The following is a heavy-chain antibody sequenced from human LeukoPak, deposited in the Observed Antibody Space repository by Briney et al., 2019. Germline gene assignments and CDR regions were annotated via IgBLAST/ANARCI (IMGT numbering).Heavy chain of an antibody. Sequence: GGSLRLSCAASGFDFSSNWMHWVRHAPGQGLVWVSRIKGDGISTNYADSVKGRFTISRNIAKNTLYLQMNSLRAEDTGVYYCAKDHYWSIDYWGRGTLVTVSS. CDR3: AKDHYWSIDY. V-gene: IGHV3-74*01. J-gene: IGHJ4*02. D-gene: IGHD3-3*01. CDR2: IKGDGIST. CDR1: GFDFSSNW.